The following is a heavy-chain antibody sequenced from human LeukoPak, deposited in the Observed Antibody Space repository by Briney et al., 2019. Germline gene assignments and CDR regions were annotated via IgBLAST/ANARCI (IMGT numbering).Heavy chain of an antibody. V-gene: IGHV1-69*01. CDR2: IIPIFGTA. CDR3: TRSMGYCSSTSCPFDY. CDR1: GATFTSYA. D-gene: IGHD2-2*01. Sequence: GASVKVSCKASGATFTSYAISWVRQAPGQGLEWMGGIIPIFGTANYAQKFQGRVTITADESTSTAYMELSSLGSEDTAVYYCTRSMGYCSSTSCPFDYWGQGTLVTVSS. J-gene: IGHJ4*02.